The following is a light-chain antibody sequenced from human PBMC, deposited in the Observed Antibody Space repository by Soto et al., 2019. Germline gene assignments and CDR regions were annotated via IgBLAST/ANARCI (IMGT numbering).Light chain of an antibody. V-gene: IGKV1-39*01. CDR3: QQTYTVPYT. CDR2: ATS. Sequence: DIQMTQSPSSLSASVGDRVTITCRASQSIERYLNWYQQKSGKAPKFLMYATSHLQSGVPSRFSGSGSGTEFTLTISGLQPGDFGSYYCQQTYTVPYTFGQGTKLEIE. CDR1: QSIERY. J-gene: IGKJ2*01.